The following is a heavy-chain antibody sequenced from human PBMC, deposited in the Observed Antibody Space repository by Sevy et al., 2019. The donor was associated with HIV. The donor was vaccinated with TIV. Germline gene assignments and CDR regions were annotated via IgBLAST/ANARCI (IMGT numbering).Heavy chain of an antibody. CDR2: IKQDGSQK. CDR3: ARELWPGDY. J-gene: IGHJ4*02. V-gene: IGHV3-7*01. D-gene: IGHD2-21*01. Sequence: GGSLRLSCAASGFTFSDYYMGWVRQAPGKGLEWVANIKQDGSQKNYVDSVKGRFTISRDNAKNSLYLKMNRLRVDDTAVYYCARELWPGDYWGQGTLVTVSS. CDR1: GFTFSDYY.